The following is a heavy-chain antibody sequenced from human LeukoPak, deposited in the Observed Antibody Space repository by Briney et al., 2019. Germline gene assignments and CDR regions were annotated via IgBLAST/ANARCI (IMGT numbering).Heavy chain of an antibody. CDR2: INHSGST. D-gene: IGHD6-19*01. J-gene: IGHJ3*02. CDR1: GGSFSGYY. V-gene: IGHV4-34*01. CDR3: ARVGSGWYGGSTAFDI. Sequence: SETLSLTCAVYGGSFSGYYWSWIRQPPGKGLEWIGEINHSGSTNYNPSLKSRVTISVDTSKNQFSLKLSSVTAADTAVYYCARVGSGWYGGSTAFDIWGQGTMVTVSS.